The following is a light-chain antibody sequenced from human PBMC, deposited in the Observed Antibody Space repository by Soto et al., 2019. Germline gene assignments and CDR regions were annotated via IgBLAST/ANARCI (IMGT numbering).Light chain of an antibody. CDR1: SSNIGAGYD. Sequence: QSVLTQPPSVSGAPGQRVTISCTGSSSNIGAGYDVHWYQQLPGTAPTLLISGNSNRSSGVPDRFSGSKSGTSAALAITGLQAEDEADAYCQSYDSSLSGYVFGTGTKLTVL. CDR2: GNS. J-gene: IGLJ1*01. CDR3: QSYDSSLSGYV. V-gene: IGLV1-40*01.